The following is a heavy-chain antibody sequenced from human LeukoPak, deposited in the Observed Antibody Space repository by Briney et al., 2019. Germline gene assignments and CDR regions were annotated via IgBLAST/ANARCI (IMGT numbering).Heavy chain of an antibody. CDR1: GYSFTSYW. CDR3: ARQGVDTAMVTRYYYYYYMDV. Sequence: GESLKISCKGSGYSFTSYWIGWVRQMPGKGLEWMGIIYPGDSDTRYSPSFQGQVTISADESINTAHLQWSSLKASDTAIYYCARQGVDTAMVTRYYYYYYMDVWGKGTTVTVSS. CDR2: IYPGDSDT. V-gene: IGHV5-51*01. D-gene: IGHD5-18*01. J-gene: IGHJ6*03.